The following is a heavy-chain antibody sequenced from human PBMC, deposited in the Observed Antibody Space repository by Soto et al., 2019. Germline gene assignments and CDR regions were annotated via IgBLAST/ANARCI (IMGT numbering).Heavy chain of an antibody. CDR2: IYYTGTT. Sequence: QVQLQESGPGLVQPSQTLSLTCTVSGDSISSDGSYWSWIRQHPGKGLEWIGYIYYTGTTFYNPSLKSRVTISVNTSKNQFSLRLNSVTAADTAVYYCASGGSGTYPLPFDYWGQGTLVTVSP. J-gene: IGHJ4*02. CDR3: ASGGSGTYPLPFDY. D-gene: IGHD3-10*01. CDR1: GDSISSDGSY. V-gene: IGHV4-31*03.